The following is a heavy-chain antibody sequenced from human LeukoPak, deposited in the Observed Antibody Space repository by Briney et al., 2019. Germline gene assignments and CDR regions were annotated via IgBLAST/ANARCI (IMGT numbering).Heavy chain of an antibody. CDR1: GGSISSSSYY. CDR3: ARGPWSPWYYYGSGATPGYYFDY. Sequence: SETLSLTCTVSGGSISSSSYYWGWIRQPPGKGLEWIGSIYYSGSTYYNPSLKSRVTISVDTSKNQFSLKLSSVTAADTAVYYCARGPWSPWYYYGSGATPGYYFDYWGQGTLVTVSS. D-gene: IGHD3-10*01. CDR2: IYYSGST. J-gene: IGHJ4*02. V-gene: IGHV4-39*07.